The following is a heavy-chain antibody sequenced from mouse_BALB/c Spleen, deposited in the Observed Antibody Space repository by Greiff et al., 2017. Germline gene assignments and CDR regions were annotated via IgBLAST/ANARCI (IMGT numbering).Heavy chain of an antibody. V-gene: IGHV14-3*02. CDR3: ALYYYGSSYVFDY. CDR2: IDPANGNT. J-gene: IGHJ2*01. Sequence: VQLQQSGAELVKPGASVKLSCTASGFNIKDTYMHWVKQRPEQGLEWIGRIDPANGNTKYDPKFQGKATITADTSSNTAYLQLSSLTSEDTAVYYCALYYYGSSYVFDYWGQGTTLTVSS. D-gene: IGHD1-1*01. CDR1: GFNIKDTY.